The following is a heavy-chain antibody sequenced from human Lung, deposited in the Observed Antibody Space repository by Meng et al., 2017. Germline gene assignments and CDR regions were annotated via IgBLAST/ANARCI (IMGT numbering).Heavy chain of an antibody. CDR2: ISAYNGRT. V-gene: IGHV1-18*01. CDR3: ARWGHSSAWPSQWYEY. CDR1: GFTFTHHG. D-gene: IGHD6-19*01. Sequence: QAQLVPPAAEVKKPGALTKVPCNASGFTFTHHGFSWVRQAPGQELEWVGWISAYNGRTSYSQKLQGRVTMTTDTSTSTVYMEVRSLRSDDTAVYFCARWGHSSAWPSQWYEYWGQGTLVTVSS. J-gene: IGHJ4*02.